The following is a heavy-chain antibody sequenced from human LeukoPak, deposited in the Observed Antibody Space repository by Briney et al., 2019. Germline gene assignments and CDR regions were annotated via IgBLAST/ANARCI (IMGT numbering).Heavy chain of an antibody. D-gene: IGHD5-12*01. J-gene: IGHJ4*02. Sequence: SETLSLTCTVSGGSIRSYYWSWIRQPPGKGLEWIGYIYYSWSTDYNPSLKSRVTMSVDTSKNQFSLKLSSVTAADTAVYYCARCGYSGYEYDYWGQGTLVTVSS. V-gene: IGHV4-59*08. CDR2: IYYSWST. CDR1: GGSIRSYY. CDR3: ARCGYSGYEYDY.